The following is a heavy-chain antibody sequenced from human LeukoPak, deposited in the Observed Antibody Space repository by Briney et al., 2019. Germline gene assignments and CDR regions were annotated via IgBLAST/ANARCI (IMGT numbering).Heavy chain of an antibody. Sequence: SETLSLTCTVSGGSISRYYWSWIRQPPGKGLEWIGYIYYSGSTNYNPSLESRVTISADTSKNQFSLKLSSVTAADTAVYYCARAPQRDHYGDYFDYWGQGTLVTVSS. V-gene: IGHV4-59*01. CDR2: IYYSGST. J-gene: IGHJ4*02. D-gene: IGHD4-17*01. CDR3: ARAPQRDHYGDYFDY. CDR1: GGSISRYY.